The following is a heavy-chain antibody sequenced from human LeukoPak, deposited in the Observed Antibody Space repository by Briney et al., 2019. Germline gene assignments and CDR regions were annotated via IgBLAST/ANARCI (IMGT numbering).Heavy chain of an antibody. CDR2: IYTSGST. V-gene: IGHV4-4*07. Sequence: PSETLSLTCTVSGGSISSYYWSWIRQPAGKGLEWIGRIYTSGSTNYNPSLKSRVTMLVDTSKNQFSLKLSSVTAADTAVYYCARSGWGSSSGWFDPWGQGTLVTVSS. CDR1: GGSISSYY. CDR3: ARSGWGSSSGWFDP. D-gene: IGHD6-6*01. J-gene: IGHJ5*02.